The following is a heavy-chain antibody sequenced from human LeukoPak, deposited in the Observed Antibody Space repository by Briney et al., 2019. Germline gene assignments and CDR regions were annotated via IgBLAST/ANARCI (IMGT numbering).Heavy chain of an antibody. V-gene: IGHV1-2*02. CDR3: ARAVYGSGSYNWFDP. D-gene: IGHD3-10*01. J-gene: IGHJ5*02. Sequence: ASVKVSCKASGYIFTGYYMHWVRQAPGQGLEWMGWINPNSGDTNYAQKFQGRVTMTRDTSISTAYMELSRLRSDDTAVYYCARAVYGSGSYNWFDPWGQGTLVTVSS. CDR2: INPNSGDT. CDR1: GYIFTGYY.